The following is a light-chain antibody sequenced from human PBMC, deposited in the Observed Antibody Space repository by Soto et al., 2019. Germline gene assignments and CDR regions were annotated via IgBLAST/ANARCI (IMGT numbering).Light chain of an antibody. CDR3: SSYTSRRTAV. Sequence: QSALTQPASVSGSPGQSITISCTGTSSDVGGYNYVSWYQQYPGKAPKLIIYNFHDRPSGVSNRFSGSKSGNTASLTISGLQAEDEADYYCSSYTSRRTAVFGGGTQLPVL. J-gene: IGLJ7*01. CDR1: SSDVGGYNY. CDR2: NFH. V-gene: IGLV2-14*01.